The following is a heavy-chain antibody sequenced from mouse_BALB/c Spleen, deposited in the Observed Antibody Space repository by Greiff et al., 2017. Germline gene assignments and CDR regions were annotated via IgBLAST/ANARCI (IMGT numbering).Heavy chain of an antibody. CDR2: INPSTGYT. CDR1: GYTFTSYW. J-gene: IGHJ3*01. D-gene: IGHD2-2*01. CDR3: ARNGYSAWFAY. Sequence: VKVVESGAELAKPGASVKMSCKASGYTFTSYWMHWVKQRPGQGLEWIGYINPSTGYTEYNQKFKDKATLTADKSSSTAYMQLSSLTSEDSAVYYCARNGYSAWFAYWGQGTLVTVSA. V-gene: IGHV1-7*01.